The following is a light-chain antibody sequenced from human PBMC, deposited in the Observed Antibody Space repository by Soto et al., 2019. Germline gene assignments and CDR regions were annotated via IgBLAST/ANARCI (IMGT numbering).Light chain of an antibody. Sequence: DIQMTQSPSTLSASVGDRVTITCRASQRISSWLTWYQQKPGKAPKLLIYDASSFESGVPSRFSGSGSETEFTLIISSLQPDDFATYYCQQYNSPWTFGQGTKVEIK. CDR1: QRISSW. V-gene: IGKV1-5*01. CDR3: QQYNSPWT. CDR2: DAS. J-gene: IGKJ1*01.